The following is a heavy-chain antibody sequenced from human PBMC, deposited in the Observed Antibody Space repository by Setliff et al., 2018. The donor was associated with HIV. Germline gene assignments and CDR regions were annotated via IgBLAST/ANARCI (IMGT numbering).Heavy chain of an antibody. D-gene: IGHD1-26*01. Sequence: ASVKVSCKTSGYTFTSYDISWVRQATGHGLEWMGWMNPNSGNTGYAQKFQGRVTVTRDTSTSTVYMDLSSLRFEDTAVYYCAREFPGGTYGFDYWGQGTLVTVSS. CDR2: MNPNSGNT. V-gene: IGHV1-8*01. J-gene: IGHJ4*02. CDR3: AREFPGGTYGFDY. CDR1: GYTFTSYD.